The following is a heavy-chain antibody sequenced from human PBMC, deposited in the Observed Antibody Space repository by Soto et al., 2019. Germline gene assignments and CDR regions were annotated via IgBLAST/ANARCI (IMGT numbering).Heavy chain of an antibody. J-gene: IGHJ6*02. CDR3: ARDVPRMDV. Sequence: QVQLVQSGPEVKRPGASVKVSCRTSGYTFTIYGINWVRQAPGQGLEWMGWINTDNGNTNYAQKLRGRVTLTTDTSTKTAYMELRSLRSDDTAVYYCARDVPRMDVWGQGTTVTVSS. D-gene: IGHD2-2*01. CDR2: INTDNGNT. V-gene: IGHV1-18*01. CDR1: GYTFTIYG.